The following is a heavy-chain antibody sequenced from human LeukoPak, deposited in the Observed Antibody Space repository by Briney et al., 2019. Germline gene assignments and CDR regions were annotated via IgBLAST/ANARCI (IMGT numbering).Heavy chain of an antibody. D-gene: IGHD5-18*01. CDR3: ARSGDTAMVLPEDY. CDR1: GYTFTSYG. V-gene: IGHV1-18*01. Sequence: ASVKVSCKASGYTFTSYGISWVRQAPGQGLEWMGWISAYNGNTNYAQKLQGRVTMTTDTSTSTAYMELRSLRSDDTAVCYCARSGDTAMVLPEDYWGQGTLVTVSS. CDR2: ISAYNGNT. J-gene: IGHJ4*02.